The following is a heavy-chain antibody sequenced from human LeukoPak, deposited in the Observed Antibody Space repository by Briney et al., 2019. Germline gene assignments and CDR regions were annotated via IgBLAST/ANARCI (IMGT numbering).Heavy chain of an antibody. D-gene: IGHD1-26*01. Sequence: GGSLRLSCEGSGFTFSNYWMSWVRQAPGKGLEWAANIQQHGSETYYGDSVKGRFTISRDNAKNSLYLQMNSLRAEDTAVYYCARVRWELPCMDVWGKGTTVTVSS. CDR3: ARVRWELPCMDV. CDR1: GFTFSNYW. CDR2: IQQHGSET. V-gene: IGHV3-7*01. J-gene: IGHJ6*04.